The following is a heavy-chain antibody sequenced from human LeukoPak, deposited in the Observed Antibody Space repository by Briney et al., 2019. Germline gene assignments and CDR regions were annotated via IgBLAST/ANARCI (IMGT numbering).Heavy chain of an antibody. J-gene: IGHJ4*02. CDR1: GGSISSYY. D-gene: IGHD2-21*02. V-gene: IGHV4-4*09. CDR2: IYTSGST. Sequence: KPSETLSLTCAVSGGSISSYYWSWIRQPPGKGLEWIGYIYTSGSTNYNPSLKCRVTISVDTSKNQSSLKLSSVTAADTAVYYCARGTERAYCGGDCYNFDYWGQGTLVTVSS. CDR3: ARGTERAYCGGDCYNFDY.